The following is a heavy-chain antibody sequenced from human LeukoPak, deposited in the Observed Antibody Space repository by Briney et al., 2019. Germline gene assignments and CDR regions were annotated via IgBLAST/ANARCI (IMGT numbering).Heavy chain of an antibody. J-gene: IGHJ4*02. CDR3: AREEGYCSGGSCYSAVGY. CDR1: GGSISSYY. V-gene: IGHV4-4*07. D-gene: IGHD2-15*01. Sequence: SETLSLTCTVSGGSISSYYWSWIRQPAGKGLEWIGRIYTSGSTNYNPSLKSRVTMSVDTSKNQFPLKLSSVTAADTAVYYCAREEGYCSGGSCYSAVGYWGQGTLVTVSS. CDR2: IYTSGST.